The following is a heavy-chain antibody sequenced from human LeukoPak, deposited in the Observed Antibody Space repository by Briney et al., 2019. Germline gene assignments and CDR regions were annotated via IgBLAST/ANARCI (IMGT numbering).Heavy chain of an antibody. V-gene: IGHV3-30-3*01. CDR3: ARSEERITYYDFPAPRGYFDL. Sequence: GGSLRLSCAASGFTFSSYAMHWVRQAPGKGLEWVAVISYDGSNKYYADSVKGRFTISRDNSKNTLYLQMNSLRAEDTAVYYCARSEERITYYDFPAPRGYFDLWGRGTLVTVSS. CDR2: ISYDGSNK. CDR1: GFTFSSYA. J-gene: IGHJ2*01. D-gene: IGHD3-3*01.